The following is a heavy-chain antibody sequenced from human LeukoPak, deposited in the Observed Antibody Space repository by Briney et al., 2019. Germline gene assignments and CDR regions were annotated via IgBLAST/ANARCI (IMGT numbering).Heavy chain of an antibody. V-gene: IGHV4-59*01. CDR1: GGSISSYY. Sequence: SETLSLTCTVSGGSISSYYWSWIRQPPGKGLEWIGYIYYSGSTNYNPSLKSRVTISVDTSKNQFSLKLSSVTSADTAAYYCASGSIAVAGSVDYWGQGTLVTVSS. D-gene: IGHD6-19*01. CDR2: IYYSGST. J-gene: IGHJ4*02. CDR3: ASGSIAVAGSVDY.